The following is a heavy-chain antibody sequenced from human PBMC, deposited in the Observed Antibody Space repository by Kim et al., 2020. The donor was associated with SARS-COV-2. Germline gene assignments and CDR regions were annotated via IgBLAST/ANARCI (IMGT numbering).Heavy chain of an antibody. D-gene: IGHD6-19*01. CDR3: ARHQSYSSGWYGDFDY. J-gene: IGHJ4*01. Sequence: SETLSLTCTVSGGSLSSSSYYWGWIRQPPGKGLEWIGTAYYSGNTYYNPSLKSRVTISVDTSKNQFSLKLGSVTAADTAVYYSARHQSYSSGWYGDFDY. CDR2: AYYSGNT. V-gene: IGHV4-39*01. CDR1: GGSLSSSSYY.